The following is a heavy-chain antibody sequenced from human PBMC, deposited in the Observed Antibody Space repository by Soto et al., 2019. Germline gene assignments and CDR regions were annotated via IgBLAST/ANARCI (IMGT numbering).Heavy chain of an antibody. J-gene: IGHJ5*02. Sequence: SETLSLTCTVSGGSISSSSYYWGWIRQPPGKGLEWIGSIYYSGSTYYNPSLKSRVTISVDTSKNQFSLKLSSVTAADTAVYYCASSPDYSGNWFDPWGEGALVTVSS. CDR1: GGSISSSSYY. CDR2: IYYSGST. V-gene: IGHV4-39*01. CDR3: ASSPDYSGNWFDP. D-gene: IGHD1-26*01.